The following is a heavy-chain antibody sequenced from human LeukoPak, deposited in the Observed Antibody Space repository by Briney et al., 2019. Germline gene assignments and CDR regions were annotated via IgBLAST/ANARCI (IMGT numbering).Heavy chain of an antibody. CDR1: GYTFTSYY. CDR3: ARGEVGTGYSSGWYWYYYYYGMDV. V-gene: IGHV1-46*01. CDR2: INPSGGST. Sequence: ASVKVSCKASGYTFTSYYMHWVRQAPGQGLEWMGIINPSGGSTSYAQKFQGRVTMTRDTSTSTVYMELSSLRSEDTAVYYCARGEVGTGYSSGWYWYYYYYGMDVWGQGTTVTVSS. J-gene: IGHJ6*02. D-gene: IGHD6-19*01.